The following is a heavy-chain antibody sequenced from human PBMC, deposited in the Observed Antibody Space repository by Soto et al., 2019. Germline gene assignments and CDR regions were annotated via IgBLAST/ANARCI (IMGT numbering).Heavy chain of an antibody. J-gene: IGHJ6*03. CDR1: GGSISSSSYY. Sequence: QLQLQESGPGLVKPSETLSLTCTVSGGSISSSSYYWGWIRQPPGKGLEWIGSIYYSGSTYYNPSLKSRVTISVDTSKNQFSLKLSSVTAADTAVYYCALWFGESDYYYYMDVWGKGTTVTVSS. CDR3: ALWFGESDYYYYMDV. CDR2: IYYSGST. D-gene: IGHD3-10*01. V-gene: IGHV4-39*01.